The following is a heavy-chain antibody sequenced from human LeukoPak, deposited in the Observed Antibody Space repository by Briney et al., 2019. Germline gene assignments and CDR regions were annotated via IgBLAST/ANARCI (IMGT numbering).Heavy chain of an antibody. CDR1: GGSINNYY. V-gene: IGHV3-21*01. Sequence: ETLSLTCTVSGGSINNYYWNWVRQAPGKGLEWVSSISSSSSYIYYADSVKGRFTISRDNAKNSLYLQMNSLRAEDTAVYYCASDVEGYSSSWYRDGFDYWGQGTLVTVSS. CDR3: ASDVEGYSSSWYRDGFDY. D-gene: IGHD6-13*01. J-gene: IGHJ4*02. CDR2: ISSSSSYI.